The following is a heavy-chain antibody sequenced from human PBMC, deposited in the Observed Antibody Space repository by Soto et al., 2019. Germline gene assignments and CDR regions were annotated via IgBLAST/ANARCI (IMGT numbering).Heavy chain of an antibody. V-gene: IGHV3-30*01. CDR1: GFTFSDYA. D-gene: IGHD1-26*01. CDR2: ISSDGKNT. J-gene: IGHJ6*02. CDR3: ARVHCTTDLCSGLYFYCALDV. Sequence: QVQLVESGGGVVQPGRSLRLSCAASGFTFSDYAMHWVRQPPGKGLEWVAIISSDGKNTYYGDSVKGRFTISRDDSTSSLSLQMNGLRPEDTAVYFCARVHCTTDLCSGLYFYCALDVWGQGTTVTVSS.